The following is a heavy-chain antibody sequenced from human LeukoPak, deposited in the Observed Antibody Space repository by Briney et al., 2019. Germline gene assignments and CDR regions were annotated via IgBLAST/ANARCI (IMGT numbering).Heavy chain of an antibody. Sequence: PGRSLRLSCAASGFTFSSYGMHWVRQAPGKGLEWVAVISYDGSNKYYADSVKGRFTISRDNSKNTLYLQMNSLRAEDTAVYYCARDGDYDSSGYYRNQLDHWGQGTLVTVSS. V-gene: IGHV3-30*03. CDR3: ARDGDYDSSGYYRNQLDH. CDR1: GFTFSSYG. D-gene: IGHD3-22*01. CDR2: ISYDGSNK. J-gene: IGHJ4*02.